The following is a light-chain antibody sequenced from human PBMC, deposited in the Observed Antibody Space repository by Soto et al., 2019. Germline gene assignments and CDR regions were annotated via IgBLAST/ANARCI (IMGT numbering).Light chain of an antibody. Sequence: DIQMTQSPSTLSASVGDRVTITCRASQSISSWLAWYQQKPGKAPKLLIFDASSLESGFPSRFSGSGSGTEFTFTFSSLQPDDFATYYCQQYNSYWTFGQGTKV. J-gene: IGKJ1*01. CDR3: QQYNSYWT. CDR2: DAS. V-gene: IGKV1-5*01. CDR1: QSISSW.